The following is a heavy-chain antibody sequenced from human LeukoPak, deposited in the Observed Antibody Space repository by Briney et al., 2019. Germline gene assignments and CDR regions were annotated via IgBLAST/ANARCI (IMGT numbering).Heavy chain of an antibody. CDR1: GFTFSNYG. J-gene: IGHJ6*02. CDR2: MPFDGSNR. CDR3: ARDTAEGGDYFYGMDV. Sequence: GGSLRLSCAASGFTFSNYGMHWVRQAPGKGLEWVALMPFDGSNRYYADSVKGRFTVSRDTSKSTLYLQMDSLGAEDTAVYYCARDTAEGGDYFYGMDVWGQGTTVTVSS. D-gene: IGHD1-26*01. V-gene: IGHV3-30*03.